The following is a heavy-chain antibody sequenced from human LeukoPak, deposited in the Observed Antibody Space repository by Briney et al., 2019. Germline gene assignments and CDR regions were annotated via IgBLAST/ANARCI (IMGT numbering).Heavy chain of an antibody. CDR2: IYTSGST. D-gene: IGHD6-19*01. CDR3: ARDLAGSSGWFSNFDY. CDR1: GGSISSYY. J-gene: IGHJ4*02. Sequence: SETLSLTCTVSGGSISSYYWSWIRQPAGKGLEWIGRIYTSGSTNYNPSLKSRVTMSVDTSKNQFSLKLSSVTAADTAVYYCARDLAGSSGWFSNFDYWGQGTLVTVSS. V-gene: IGHV4-4*07.